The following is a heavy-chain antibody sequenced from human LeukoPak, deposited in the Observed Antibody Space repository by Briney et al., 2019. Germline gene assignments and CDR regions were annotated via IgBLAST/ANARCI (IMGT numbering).Heavy chain of an antibody. CDR1: GYTFTGYY. Sequence: GASVKVSCKASGYTFTGYYMHWVRQAPGQGLEWMGWINPNSGGTNYAQKFQGRVTMTRDTSISTAYMELSRLRSDDTAVYYCARFPSEVRTITGTTLGDYWGQGTLVTVSS. D-gene: IGHD1-20*01. J-gene: IGHJ4*02. CDR2: INPNSGGT. V-gene: IGHV1-2*02. CDR3: ARFPSEVRTITGTTLGDY.